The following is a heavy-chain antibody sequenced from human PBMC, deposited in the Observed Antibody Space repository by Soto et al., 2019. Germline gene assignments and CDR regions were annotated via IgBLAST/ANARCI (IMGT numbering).Heavy chain of an antibody. CDR2: ISSSSSYI. CDR1: GFTFSSYS. D-gene: IGHD3-22*01. CDR3: ARAGDSSGYYYSAFDI. Sequence: GGSLRLSCAASGFTFSSYSMNWVRQAPGKGLEWVSSISSSSSYIYYADSVKGRFTISRDNAKNSLYLQMNSLRAEDTAVYYCARAGDSSGYYYSAFDIWGQGTMVTVSS. V-gene: IGHV3-21*01. J-gene: IGHJ3*02.